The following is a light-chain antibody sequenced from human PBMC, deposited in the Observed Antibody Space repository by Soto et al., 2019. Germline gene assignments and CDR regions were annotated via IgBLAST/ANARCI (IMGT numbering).Light chain of an antibody. CDR3: CSYAGNYTLV. CDR1: NSDIGGYNS. J-gene: IGLJ2*01. Sequence: QSALTQPRSVSGSPGQSVTISCTGTNSDIGGYNSVSWYQQHPGKAPKVMIYDVSKRPSGVPDRFSGSKSGNTASLTIFGLLAEDEADYYCCSYAGNYTLVFGGGTKLTVL. CDR2: DVS. V-gene: IGLV2-11*01.